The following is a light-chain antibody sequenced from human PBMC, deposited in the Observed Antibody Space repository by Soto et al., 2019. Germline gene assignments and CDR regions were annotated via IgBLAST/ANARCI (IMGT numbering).Light chain of an antibody. CDR1: QSISRY. CDR3: QQSYSNLRT. V-gene: IGKV1-39*01. Sequence: DIEMTQSPSTLSASVGDSVTITCRASQSISRYLNWYQQKAGEAPKLLIHSASILHTGVSSRFSGSGSGTDFTLTITSLEPEDFATYYCQQSYSNLRTFGQGTKV. CDR2: SAS. J-gene: IGKJ1*01.